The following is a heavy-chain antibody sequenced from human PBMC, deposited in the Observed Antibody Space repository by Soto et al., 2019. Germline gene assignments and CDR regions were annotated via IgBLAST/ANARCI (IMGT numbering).Heavy chain of an antibody. CDR2: ISSTGTI. CDR3: ARDRKLVIPGNYYYYGMDV. CDR1: GGSIRDYF. Sequence: SETLSLTCSVSGGSIRDYFWTWIRQPPGKGLEWIGYISSTGTINYNSSLKSRVTISLDTSRNLFSLKLSSVTHADTAVYFCARDRKLVIPGNYYYYGMDVWGQGTTVT. D-gene: IGHD3-10*01. J-gene: IGHJ6*02. V-gene: IGHV4-59*01.